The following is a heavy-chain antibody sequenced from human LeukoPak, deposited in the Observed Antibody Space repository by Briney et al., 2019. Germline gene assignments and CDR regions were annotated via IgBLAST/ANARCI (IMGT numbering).Heavy chain of an antibody. CDR1: GFTFSSYG. CDR2: ISYDGSNK. D-gene: IGHD6-19*01. V-gene: IGHV3-30*03. CDR3: ALGRVAGTFDY. Sequence: PGRSLRLSCAASGFTFSSYGMHWVRQAPGKGLEWVAVISYDGSNKYYADSVKGRFTITRDNSKNTLYLQMNSLRAEDTAVYYCALGRVAGTFDYWGQGTLVTVSP. J-gene: IGHJ4*02.